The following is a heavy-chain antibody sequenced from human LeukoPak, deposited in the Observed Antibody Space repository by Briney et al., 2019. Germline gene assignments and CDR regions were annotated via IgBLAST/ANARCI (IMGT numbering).Heavy chain of an antibody. CDR2: IIPIFGTA. CDR3: ASLTHDAFDI. CDR1: GGTFSGYA. J-gene: IGHJ3*02. Sequence: SVKVSCKASGGTFSGYAISWVRQAPGQGLEWMGGIIPIFGTANYAQKFQGRVTITADESTSTAYMELSSLRSEDTAVYYCASLTHDAFDIWGQGTMVTVSS. V-gene: IGHV1-69*13.